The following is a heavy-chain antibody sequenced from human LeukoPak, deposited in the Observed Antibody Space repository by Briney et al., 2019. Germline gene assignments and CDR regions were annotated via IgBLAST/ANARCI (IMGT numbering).Heavy chain of an antibody. Sequence: ASVTVSFKASGYTFTIYGISWVRQAPGQGLEWMGWISTYNGNSNYTQKLQGRVTMARDMSTSTVYMELSSLRSEDTAVYYCARGSSGSYLNYFDYWGQGTLVTVSS. D-gene: IGHD1-26*01. V-gene: IGHV1-18*01. CDR1: GYTFTIYG. CDR3: ARGSSGSYLNYFDY. J-gene: IGHJ4*02. CDR2: ISTYNGNS.